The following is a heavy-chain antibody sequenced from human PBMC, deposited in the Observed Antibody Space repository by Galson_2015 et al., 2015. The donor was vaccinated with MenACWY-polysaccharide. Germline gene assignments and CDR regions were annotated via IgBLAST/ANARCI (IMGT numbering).Heavy chain of an antibody. Sequence: SLRLSCAASGFTFSDYYMSWIRQAPGKGLEWVAVISYDGSNKYYADSVKGRFTISRDNSKSTLYLQMNSLRAEDTAVYYCARAYGYYHDSSGYGSAFDYWGQGTLVTVSS. CDR1: GFTFSDYY. J-gene: IGHJ4*02. CDR2: ISYDGSNK. D-gene: IGHD3-22*01. CDR3: ARAYGYYHDSSGYGSAFDY. V-gene: IGHV3-30*03.